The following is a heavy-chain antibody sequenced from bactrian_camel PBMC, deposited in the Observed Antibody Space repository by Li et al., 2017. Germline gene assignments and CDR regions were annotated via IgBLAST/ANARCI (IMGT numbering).Heavy chain of an antibody. CDR2: INSGGGNA. CDR3: TIGGIATGRY. CDR1: GFTFSNYY. V-gene: IGHV3S40*01. D-gene: IGHD4*01. Sequence: VQLVESGGGLVQPGGSLRLSCAASGFTFSNYYMSWVRQSPGKGLEWVSHINSGGGNAYYADSVKGRFTISRDNAKNTVYLQMNNLKPEDTAVYYCTIGGIATGRYWGQGTQVTVS. J-gene: IGHJ4*01.